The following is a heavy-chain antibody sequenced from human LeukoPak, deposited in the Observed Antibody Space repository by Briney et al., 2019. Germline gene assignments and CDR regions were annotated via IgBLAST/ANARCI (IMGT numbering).Heavy chain of an antibody. Sequence: PSETLSLTCTVSGGAISSYYWSWIRQPPGKGLEWIGYIYYSGSTNYNPSLKSRVTISVDTSKNQFSLKLSSVTAADTAVYYCARGVYIAAAQYGYWGQGALVTVSS. CDR3: ARGVYIAAAQYGY. CDR1: GGAISSYY. D-gene: IGHD6-13*01. J-gene: IGHJ4*02. CDR2: IYYSGST. V-gene: IGHV4-59*01.